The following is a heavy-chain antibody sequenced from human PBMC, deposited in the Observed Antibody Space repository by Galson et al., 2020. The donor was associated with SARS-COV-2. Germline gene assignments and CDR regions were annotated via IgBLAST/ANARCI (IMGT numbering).Heavy chain of an antibody. CDR2: VYYSART. J-gene: IGHJ3*02. D-gene: IGHD6-13*01. V-gene: IGHV4-61*01. CDR1: SDSVSSATWS. Sequence: SETLSITCTVSSDSVSSATWSWSWLRQPPGKGLAWIGYVYYSARTKYNPSLKSRVCIALDTSKNQFSLNLNSVTATDTAVYYCATVAAYRSTWYMACNMWGQGTMVSVSS. CDR3: ATVAAYRSTWYMACNM.